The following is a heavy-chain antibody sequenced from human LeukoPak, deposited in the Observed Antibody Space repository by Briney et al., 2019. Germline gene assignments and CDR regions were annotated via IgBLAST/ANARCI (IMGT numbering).Heavy chain of an antibody. J-gene: IGHJ6*03. CDR3: ARGSVRVRGVIIEGYMDV. V-gene: IGHV1-2*02. Sequence: GASVKVSCEASGYTFTGYYMHWVRQAPGQGLEWMGWINPNSGGTNYAQKFQGRVTMTRDTSISSAYMELSRLRSDDTAVYYCARGSVRVRGVIIEGYMDVWGKGTTVTVSS. CDR2: INPNSGGT. D-gene: IGHD3-10*01. CDR1: GYTFTGYY.